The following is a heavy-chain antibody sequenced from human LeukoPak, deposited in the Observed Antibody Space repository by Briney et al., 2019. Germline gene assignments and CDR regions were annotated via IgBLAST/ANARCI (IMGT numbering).Heavy chain of an antibody. CDR2: IYHSGST. CDR1: GYSISSGYY. J-gene: IGHJ4*02. D-gene: IGHD6-19*01. Sequence: SETLSLTCTVSGYSISSGYYWGWTRQPPGKGLEWIGSIYHSGSTYYNPSLKSRVTISVDTSKNQFSLKLSSVTAADTAVYYCASTPSSGWYMVDYWGQGTLVTVSS. V-gene: IGHV4-38-2*02. CDR3: ASTPSSGWYMVDY.